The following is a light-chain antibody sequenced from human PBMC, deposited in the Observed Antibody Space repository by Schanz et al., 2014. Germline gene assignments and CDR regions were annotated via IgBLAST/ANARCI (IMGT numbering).Light chain of an antibody. CDR2: GDS. CDR3: SSSSNILGLV. V-gene: IGLV1-40*01. CDR1: SSNIGAGYD. Sequence: QSVLTQPPSVSGAPGQRVTISCTGSSSNIGAGYDVHWYQQLPGTAPKLLIFGDSNRPSGVPARFFGSKSGTSASLAITGLQAEDEADYYCSSSSNILGLVFGGGTKLTVL. J-gene: IGLJ3*02.